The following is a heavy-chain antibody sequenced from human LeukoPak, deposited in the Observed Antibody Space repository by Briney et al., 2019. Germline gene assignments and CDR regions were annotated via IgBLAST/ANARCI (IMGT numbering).Heavy chain of an antibody. D-gene: IGHD4-23*01. CDR1: GGSISSYY. J-gene: IGHJ4*02. V-gene: IGHV4-59*08. CDR2: IYYSGST. Sequence: SETLSLTCTVSGGSISSYYWSWIRQPPGKGLEWIGYIYYSGSTNYNPSLKSRVTISVDTSKNQFSLKLSSATAADTAVYYCARHSPTTVVRNWGQGTLVTVSS. CDR3: ARHSPTTVVRN.